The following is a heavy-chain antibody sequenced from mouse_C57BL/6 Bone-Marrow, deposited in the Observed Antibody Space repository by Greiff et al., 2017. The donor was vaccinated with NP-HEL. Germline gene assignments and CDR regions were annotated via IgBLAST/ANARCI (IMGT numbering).Heavy chain of an antibody. D-gene: IGHD4-1*01. Sequence: DVQLQESGGGLVKPGGSLKLSCAASGFTFSDYGMHWVRQAPEKGLEWVAYISSGSSTIYYADTVKGRFTISRDNAKNTLFLQMTSLRSEDTAMYYCAKLGRRYFDVWGTGTTVTVSS. CDR2: ISSGSSTI. CDR3: AKLGRRYFDV. CDR1: GFTFSDYG. V-gene: IGHV5-17*01. J-gene: IGHJ1*03.